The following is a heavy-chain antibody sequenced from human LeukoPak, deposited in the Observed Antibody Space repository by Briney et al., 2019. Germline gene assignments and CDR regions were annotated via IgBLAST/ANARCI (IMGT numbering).Heavy chain of an antibody. Sequence: SVKVSCKASGGTFSSYAISWVRQAPGQGLEWMGGIIPIFGTANYAQKFQGRVTITADESTSTAYMELSSLRSEDTAVNYCAREKVPAASAGYYYYGMDVWGQGTTVTVSS. D-gene: IGHD2-2*01. J-gene: IGHJ6*02. CDR1: GGTFSSYA. CDR3: AREKVPAASAGYYYYGMDV. V-gene: IGHV1-69*13. CDR2: IIPIFGTA.